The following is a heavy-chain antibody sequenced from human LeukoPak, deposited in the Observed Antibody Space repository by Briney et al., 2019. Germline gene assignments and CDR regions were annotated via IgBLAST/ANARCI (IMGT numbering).Heavy chain of an antibody. CDR1: GYTFTSYY. CDR3: ARDGVPYYDSSGYHFDY. Sequence: GASVKVSCKASGYTFTSYYMHWVRQAPGQGLEWMGIINPSGGSTSYAQKFQGRVTMTRDTSTSTVYMELSSLRSEDTAVHYCARDGVPYYDSSGYHFDYWGQGTLVTVSS. V-gene: IGHV1-46*01. CDR2: INPSGGST. D-gene: IGHD3-22*01. J-gene: IGHJ4*02.